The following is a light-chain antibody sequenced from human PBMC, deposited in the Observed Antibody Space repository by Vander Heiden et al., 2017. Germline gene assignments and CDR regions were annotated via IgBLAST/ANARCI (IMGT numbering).Light chain of an antibody. V-gene: IGKV3-15*01. CDR3: QQYNDWPPYT. CDR2: GAS. CDR1: QSVSSN. Sequence: EIVITKSLATLSVSPGERATLSCRASQSVSSNIAWYQQKPGQAPRLLIHGASTRATGIPARFGGSGSGTEFTLTISSLQSEEFAVYYCQQYNDWPPYTFGQGTKLEIK. J-gene: IGKJ2*01.